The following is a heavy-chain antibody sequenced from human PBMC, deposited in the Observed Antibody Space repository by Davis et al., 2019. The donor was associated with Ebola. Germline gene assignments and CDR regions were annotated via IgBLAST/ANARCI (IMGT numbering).Heavy chain of an antibody. D-gene: IGHD3-10*01. Sequence: PSETLSLTCAVYGGSFSGYYWSWIRQPPGKGLEWIGEINHSGSTNYNPSLKSRVTISVDTSKNQFSLKLSSVTAADTAVYYCARDLPPGRWFDPWGQGTLVTVSS. V-gene: IGHV4-34*01. CDR1: GGSFSGYY. CDR2: INHSGST. J-gene: IGHJ5*02. CDR3: ARDLPPGRWFDP.